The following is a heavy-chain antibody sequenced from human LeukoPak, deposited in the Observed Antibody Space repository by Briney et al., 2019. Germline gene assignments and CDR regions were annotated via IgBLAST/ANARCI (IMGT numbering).Heavy chain of an antibody. CDR2: INPSGST. CDR1: GGSFSGYH. Sequence: KPSETLSLTCAVYGGSFSGYHWTWIRQSPGKGLEWIGDINPSGSTYYNPSLKSRLTISVDTSKNQFSLKLRSVTAADTAVYYCARGRHGITMIVVVMTSVSYYLDVWGKGTTVTVS. V-gene: IGHV4-34*01. J-gene: IGHJ6*03. CDR3: ARGRHGITMIVVVMTSVSYYLDV. D-gene: IGHD3-22*01.